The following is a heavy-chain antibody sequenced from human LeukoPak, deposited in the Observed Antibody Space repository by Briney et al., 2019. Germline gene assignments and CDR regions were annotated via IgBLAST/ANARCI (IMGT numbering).Heavy chain of an antibody. V-gene: IGHV4-59*01. CDR2: IYYSGST. J-gene: IGHJ4*02. CDR1: GCSISSFY. Sequence: SETLSLTCTVSGCSISSFYLSWIRQPPGKGLDWISYIYYSGSTNYYPSLKSRVTISVDTSKNQFSLQMSSVTAADTAVYYCARGEGHGSYYFDFWGQGTLVTVSS. D-gene: IGHD1-26*01. CDR3: ARGEGHGSYYFDF.